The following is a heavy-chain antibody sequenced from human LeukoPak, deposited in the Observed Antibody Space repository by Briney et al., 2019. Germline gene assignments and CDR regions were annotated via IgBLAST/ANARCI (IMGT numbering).Heavy chain of an antibody. V-gene: IGHV3-64*01. J-gene: IGHJ6*02. CDR3: ARDSAGYDYVAYYGMDV. Sequence: QPGGSLRLSCAASGFTFSSYAMHWVRQAPGKGLEYVSAISSNGGSTYYANSVKGRFTISRDNSKNTLYPQMGSLRAEDMAVYYCARDSAGYDYVAYYGMDVWGQGTTVTVSS. CDR1: GFTFSSYA. D-gene: IGHD3-16*01. CDR2: ISSNGGST.